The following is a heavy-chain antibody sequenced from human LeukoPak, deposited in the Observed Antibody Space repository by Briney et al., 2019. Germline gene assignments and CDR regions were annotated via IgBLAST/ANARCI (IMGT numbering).Heavy chain of an antibody. CDR1: GGSISSSSYY. J-gene: IGHJ5*02. Sequence: PSDTLSLTCTVSGGSISSSSYYWGWIRQPPGEGLEWIGSIYYSGSTYYNPSLKSRVTISVDTSKNQFSLKLSSVTAADTAVYYCAGSYGDYWFDPWGQGTLVTVSS. CDR3: AGSYGDYWFDP. V-gene: IGHV4-39*01. CDR2: IYYSGST. D-gene: IGHD4-17*01.